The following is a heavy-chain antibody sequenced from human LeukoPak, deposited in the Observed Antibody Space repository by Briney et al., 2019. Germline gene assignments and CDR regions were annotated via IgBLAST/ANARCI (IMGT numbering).Heavy chain of an antibody. D-gene: IGHD1-26*01. CDR3: ARVPHRRFSMGHRFDY. J-gene: IGHJ4*02. CDR2: IYHSGST. CDR1: GGSISSGGYY. V-gene: IGHV4-30-2*01. Sequence: PSETLSLTCTVSGGSISSGGYYWSWIRQPPGKGLEWIGYIYHSGSTYYNPSLKSRVTISVDRSKNQFSLKLSSVTAADTAVYYCARVPHRRFSMGHRFDYWGQGALDTVSS.